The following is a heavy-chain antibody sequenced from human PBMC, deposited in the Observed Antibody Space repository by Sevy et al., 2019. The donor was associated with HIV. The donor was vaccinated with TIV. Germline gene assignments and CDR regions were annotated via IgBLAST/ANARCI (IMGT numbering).Heavy chain of an antibody. J-gene: IGHJ5*02. Sequence: GGSLRLSCAASGFTFNFYAMTWVRQAPGKGLEWVSSITGSGSSTYYADSVKGQFTISRDNSKNTLYLQMNSLRAEDTAVYYCAKEHDNSWFDPWGQGTLVTVSS. D-gene: IGHD3-9*01. V-gene: IGHV3-23*01. CDR1: GFTFNFYA. CDR2: ITGSGSST. CDR3: AKEHDNSWFDP.